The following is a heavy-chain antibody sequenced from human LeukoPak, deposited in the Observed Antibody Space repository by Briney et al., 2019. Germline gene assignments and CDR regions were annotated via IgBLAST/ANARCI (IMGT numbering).Heavy chain of an antibody. J-gene: IGHJ6*02. CDR1: GFTFSSYA. V-gene: IGHV3-23*01. Sequence: PGGSLRLSCAASGFTFSSYAMSWVRQNPGKGLEWVAAISGSGGSTYYADSVKGRFTISRDNFKNTLYLQMNSLRAEDTAVYYCARTLTSPIHDSYYDFWSGYYTGSPEYYYYGMDVWGQGTTVTVSS. D-gene: IGHD3-3*01. CDR3: ARTLTSPIHDSYYDFWSGYYTGSPEYYYYGMDV. CDR2: ISGSGGST.